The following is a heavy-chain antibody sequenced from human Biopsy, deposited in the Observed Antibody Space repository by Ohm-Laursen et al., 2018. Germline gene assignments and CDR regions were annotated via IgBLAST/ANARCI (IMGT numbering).Heavy chain of an antibody. CDR3: ARLYRLDDYWNDDPPDAFDA. J-gene: IGHJ3*01. CDR2: ISKGGDT. Sequence: SETLSLTCTVSGGSITDDYWSWIRQSPGKGLEWIGFISKGGDTTYNPSLRGRVAISVDTSKNQFSLKLSSVTAADTAIFFCARLYRLDDYWNDDPPDAFDAWGQGTRVTVSS. CDR1: GGSITDDY. V-gene: IGHV4-59*01. D-gene: IGHD1-1*01.